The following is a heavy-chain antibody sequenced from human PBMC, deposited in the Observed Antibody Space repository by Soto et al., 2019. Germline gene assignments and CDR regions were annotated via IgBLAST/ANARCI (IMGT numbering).Heavy chain of an antibody. J-gene: IGHJ6*02. V-gene: IGHV4-59*01. CDR1: GGSISSYY. D-gene: IGHD2-2*01. Sequence: PSETLSLTCTVSGGSISSYYWSWIRQPPGKGLEWIGYIYYSGSTNYNPSLKSRVTISVDTSKNQFSLKLSSVTAADTAVYYCAREGCSITSCYPPYYYYGMDVWGQGTTVTVSS. CDR3: AREGCSITSCYPPYYYYGMDV. CDR2: IYYSGST.